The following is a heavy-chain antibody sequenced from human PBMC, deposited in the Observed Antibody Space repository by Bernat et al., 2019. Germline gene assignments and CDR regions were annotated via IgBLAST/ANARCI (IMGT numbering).Heavy chain of an antibody. CDR3: ARDNRVVGATRIDS. D-gene: IGHD1-26*01. Sequence: QVQLVQSGAEVKKPGASVKVSCNASGYTFTSYGISWVRQAPGQGLEWMGWISAYNGNTNYDQKLQGRVTRTTATSTSTAYMELSSLSSDETAVYYCARDNRVVGATRIDSWGRGTLVTVSS. V-gene: IGHV1-18*01. CDR1: GYTFTSYG. CDR2: ISAYNGNT. J-gene: IGHJ4*02.